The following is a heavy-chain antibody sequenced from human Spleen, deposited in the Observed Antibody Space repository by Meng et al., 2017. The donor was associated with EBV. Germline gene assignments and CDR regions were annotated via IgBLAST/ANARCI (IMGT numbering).Heavy chain of an antibody. CDR3: ASESGRGYTPDY. D-gene: IGHD3-10*01. CDR1: GGTFNSEA. V-gene: IGHV1-69*06. CDR2: LIPMLGAP. J-gene: IGHJ4*02. Sequence: QVQLVQAGAEVKKPGSPVKVSCKTSGGTFNSEAISWVRQAPGQGLELMGGLIPMLGAPNLAQKFQDRVTIIADKSTSTHYMELSSLRSDDTAVYYCASESGRGYTPDYWGRGTLVTVSS.